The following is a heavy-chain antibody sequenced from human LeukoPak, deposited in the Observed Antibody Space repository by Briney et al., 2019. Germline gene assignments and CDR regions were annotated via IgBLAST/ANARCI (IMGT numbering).Heavy chain of an antibody. Sequence: GGSLRLSCAGSGFTFSSYDMNWVRQAPGKGLEWLAYISTSSRTIYYADSVKGRFIISRDNAKDSLYLQMNSLRVEDTAVYYCLRGDRRDYWGQGTLVTVSS. CDR2: ISTSSRTI. CDR1: GFTFSSYD. V-gene: IGHV3-48*04. CDR3: LRGDRRDY. J-gene: IGHJ4*02.